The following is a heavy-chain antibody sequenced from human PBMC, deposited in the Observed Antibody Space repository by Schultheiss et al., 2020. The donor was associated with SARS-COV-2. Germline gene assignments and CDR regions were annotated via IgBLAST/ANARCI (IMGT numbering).Heavy chain of an antibody. J-gene: IGHJ3*02. CDR3: ARDPQSVSDAFDI. CDR2: INHSGST. V-gene: IGHV4-4*02. D-gene: IGHD2-8*01. Sequence: SQTLSLTCTVSGGSISSSNWWSWIRQPPGKGLEWIGEINHSGSTNYNPSLKSRVTISVDTSKNQFSLKLSSVTAADTAVYYCARDPQSVSDAFDIWGQGTMVTVSS. CDR1: GGSISSSNW.